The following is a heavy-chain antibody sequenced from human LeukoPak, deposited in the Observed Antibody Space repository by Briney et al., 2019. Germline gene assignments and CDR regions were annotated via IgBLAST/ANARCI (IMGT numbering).Heavy chain of an antibody. CDR3: ARGGRMAVALPNHAFDI. V-gene: IGHV4-30-4*01. Sequence: KTSETLSLTCTVSGGSISSGDYYWSWIRQPPGKGLEWIGYIYYSGSTYYNPSLKSRVTISVDTSKNQFSLKLSSVTAADTAVYYCARGGRMAVALPNHAFDIWGQGTMVTVSS. J-gene: IGHJ3*02. D-gene: IGHD6-19*01. CDR1: GGSISSGDYY. CDR2: IYYSGST.